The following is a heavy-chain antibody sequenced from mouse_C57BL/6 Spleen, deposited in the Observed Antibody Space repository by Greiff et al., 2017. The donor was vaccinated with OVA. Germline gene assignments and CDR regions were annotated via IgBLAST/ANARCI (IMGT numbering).Heavy chain of an antibody. Sequence: QVQLKQPGTELVKPGASVKLSCKASGYTFTSYWMHWVKQRPGQGLEWIGNINPSNGGTNYNEKFKSKATLTVDKSSSTAYMQLSSLTSEDSAVYYCARSGTYSTVVARGAMDYWGQGTSVTVSA. J-gene: IGHJ4*01. D-gene: IGHD1-1*01. V-gene: IGHV1-53*01. CDR3: ARSGTYSTVVARGAMDY. CDR1: GYTFTSYW. CDR2: INPSNGGT.